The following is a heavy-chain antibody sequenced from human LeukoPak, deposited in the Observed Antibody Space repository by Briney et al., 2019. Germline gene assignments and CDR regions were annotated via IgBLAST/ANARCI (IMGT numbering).Heavy chain of an antibody. CDR1: GYSISSGYY. Sequence: SETLSLTCTVSGYSISSGYYWGWIRQPPGKGLEWIGSIYHSGSTYYNPSLKSRVTISVDTSKNQFSLELSSVTAADTAVYYCARTPPGYYYDSSGYPGDWGQGTLVTVSS. CDR2: IYHSGST. D-gene: IGHD3-22*01. CDR3: ARTPPGYYYDSSGYPGD. V-gene: IGHV4-38-2*02. J-gene: IGHJ4*02.